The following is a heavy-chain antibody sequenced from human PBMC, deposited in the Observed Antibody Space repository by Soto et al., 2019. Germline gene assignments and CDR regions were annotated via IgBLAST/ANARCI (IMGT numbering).Heavy chain of an antibody. CDR1: GVTIISYY. CDR2: IYYSGST. V-gene: IGHV4-59*01. Sequence: LCHPGPVDGVTIISYYLSWIRTPQGKGLEWIGYIYYSGSTNYNPSLKSRVTISVDTSKNQFSLKLSSVTAADTAVYYCAREFSSVCCLDYCGQATRVTVS. J-gene: IGHJ4*02. CDR3: AREFSSVCCLDY. D-gene: IGHD6-19*01.